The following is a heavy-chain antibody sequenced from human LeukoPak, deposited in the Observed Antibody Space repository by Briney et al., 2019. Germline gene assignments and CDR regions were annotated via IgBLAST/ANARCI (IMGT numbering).Heavy chain of an antibody. J-gene: IGHJ4*02. D-gene: IGHD6-13*01. CDR3: AGPGIAPGY. CDR1: GGSISSYY. Sequence: SETLSLTCTVSGGSISSYYWSWIRQPPGKGLEWIGYIYYSGSTNYNPSLKSRVTISVDTSKNQFSLKLSSVTAADTAVYYCAGPGIAPGYWGQGTLVTVPS. CDR2: IYYSGST. V-gene: IGHV4-59*01.